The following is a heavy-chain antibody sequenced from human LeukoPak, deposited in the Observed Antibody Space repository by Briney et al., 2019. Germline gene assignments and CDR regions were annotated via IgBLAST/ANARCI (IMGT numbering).Heavy chain of an antibody. D-gene: IGHD5-18*01. CDR2: VYMGGTT. CDR3: ARGLLRDGYTYTYSFDY. Sequence: PGGSLRPSCAASGFTVSTNYMNWVRQAPGKGLEWVSVVYMGGTTYYADSVKGRFTISRDSTKNTIYLQMNNLRAEDTAVYYCARGLLRDGYTYTYSFDYWGQGALVTVSS. V-gene: IGHV3-66*01. CDR1: GFTVSTNY. J-gene: IGHJ4*02.